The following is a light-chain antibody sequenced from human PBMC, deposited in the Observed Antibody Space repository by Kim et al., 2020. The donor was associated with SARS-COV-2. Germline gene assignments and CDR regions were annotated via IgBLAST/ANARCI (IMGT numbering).Light chain of an antibody. CDR1: NIGSKS. V-gene: IGLV3-21*04. Sequence: SYELTHPPSVSVAPGKTARITCGGNNIGSKSVHWYQQKPGQAPVLVIYYDSDRPSGIPERFSGSNSGNTATLTISRVEAGDEADYYCQVWDSSSDRVFGGGTQLTVL. J-gene: IGLJ3*02. CDR3: QVWDSSSDRV. CDR2: YDS.